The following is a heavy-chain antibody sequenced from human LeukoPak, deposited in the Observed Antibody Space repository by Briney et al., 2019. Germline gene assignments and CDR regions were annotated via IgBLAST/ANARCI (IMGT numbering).Heavy chain of an antibody. J-gene: IGHJ3*02. CDR1: GFTFSSYA. CDR3: AKDRSIAARRAFDI. D-gene: IGHD6-6*01. V-gene: IGHV3-23*01. Sequence: QSGGSLRLSCAASGFTFSSYAMSWVRQAPGKGLEWGSAISGSATNTYYADSVKGRFTISRDNSKNTLHLQMNSLRAEDTAVYYCAKDRSIAARRAFDIWGRGTMVTASS. CDR2: ISGSATNT.